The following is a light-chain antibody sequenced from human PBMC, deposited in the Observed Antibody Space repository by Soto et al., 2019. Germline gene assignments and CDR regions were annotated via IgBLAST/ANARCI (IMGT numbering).Light chain of an antibody. Sequence: DIQMTQSPSTLSASVVDRVIITCRASQTIGTWLAWYQQKSGQVPKLLIYDASSLQTGVPSRFSGRASGTEFTLTIDGLQPDDFATYHCQQYYTYRYTFGQGTKVDIK. V-gene: IGKV1-5*01. CDR1: QTIGTW. CDR3: QQYYTYRYT. J-gene: IGKJ2*01. CDR2: DAS.